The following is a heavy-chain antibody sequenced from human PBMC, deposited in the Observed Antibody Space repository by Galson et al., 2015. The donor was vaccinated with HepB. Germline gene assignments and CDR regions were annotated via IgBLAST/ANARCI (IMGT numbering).Heavy chain of an antibody. V-gene: IGHV3-23*01. CDR2: ISGSGGST. J-gene: IGHJ6*03. Sequence: SLRLSCAASGFTFSSYAMSWVRQAPGKGLEWVSAISGSGGSTYYADSVKGRFTISRDNSKNTLYLQMNSLRAEDTAVYYCAKGSTVTTFGLDYYYYYMDVWGKGTTVTVSS. CDR3: AKGSTVTTFGLDYYYYYMDV. CDR1: GFTFSSYA. D-gene: IGHD4-11*01.